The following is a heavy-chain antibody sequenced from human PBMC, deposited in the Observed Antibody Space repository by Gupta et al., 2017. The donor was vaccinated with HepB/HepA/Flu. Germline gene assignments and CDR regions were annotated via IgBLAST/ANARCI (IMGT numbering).Heavy chain of an antibody. D-gene: IGHD1-26*01. J-gene: IGHJ4*02. Sequence: LQLRESGAGLVKPPETLSLTCTVSGGSIKPTDPFWAWIRRPPGKGFEWIGSIFQTGTTYYDPFLKSRVTISIDTSKSHFTLSLNSVTAADTAVYYCARQAGASGDFLDYWGQGTLVIVSS. V-gene: IGHV4-39*01. CDR3: ARQAGASGDFLDY. CDR2: IFQTGTT. CDR1: GGSIKPTDPF.